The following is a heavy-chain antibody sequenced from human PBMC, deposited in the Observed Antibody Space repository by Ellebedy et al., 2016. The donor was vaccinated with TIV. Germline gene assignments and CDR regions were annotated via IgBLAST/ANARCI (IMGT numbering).Heavy chain of an antibody. CDR2: IDWFEGT. Sequence: SETLSLXXAVYGVSLSGYYWSWLRQSPGKGLEWIGDIDWFEGTKYNPSLKSRVTISMDTSKSQFSLNVTSVTAADTAVYYCARGVSRRSFLGSGTQNRAPAHLDYWGQGNLVTVSS. D-gene: IGHD3-10*01. V-gene: IGHV4-34*01. CDR1: GVSLSGYY. J-gene: IGHJ4*02. CDR3: ARGVSRRSFLGSGTQNRAPAHLDY.